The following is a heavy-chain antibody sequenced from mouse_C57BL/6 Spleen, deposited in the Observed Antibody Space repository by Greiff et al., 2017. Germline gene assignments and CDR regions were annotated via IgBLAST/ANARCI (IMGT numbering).Heavy chain of an antibody. CDR1: GYSFTDYN. Sequence: VQLLQSGPELVQPGASVQISCKASGYSFTDYNMNWVKKSNGKSLEWVGVINPNYGNTSSNQKFKGKATLTVDHSSSTAYMQLNSLTSEDSAVYYCARGGGTVVAYFDYWGQGTTLTVSS. J-gene: IGHJ2*01. V-gene: IGHV1-39*01. CDR2: INPNYGNT. CDR3: ARGGGTVVAYFDY. D-gene: IGHD1-1*01.